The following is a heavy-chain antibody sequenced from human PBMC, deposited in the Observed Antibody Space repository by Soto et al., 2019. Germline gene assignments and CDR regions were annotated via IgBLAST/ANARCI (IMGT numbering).Heavy chain of an antibody. CDR1: GGSFSGYY. Sequence: PSETLSLTCAVYGGSFSGYYWSWIRQPRGKGLEWIGEINHSGSTNYNPSLKSRVTISVDTSKNQFSLKLSSVTAADTAVYYCARPAIAAAVSAFDYWGQGTLVTVS. D-gene: IGHD6-13*01. CDR3: ARPAIAAAVSAFDY. J-gene: IGHJ4*02. V-gene: IGHV4-34*01. CDR2: INHSGST.